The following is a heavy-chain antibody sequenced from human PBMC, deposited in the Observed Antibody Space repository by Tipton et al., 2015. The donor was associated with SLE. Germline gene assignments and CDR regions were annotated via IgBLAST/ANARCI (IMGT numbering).Heavy chain of an antibody. J-gene: IGHJ4*02. CDR2: MNPNSGNS. CDR1: GYTFSTYD. V-gene: IGHV1-8*01. D-gene: IGHD3-10*01. CDR3: ARGSGTYYNDIDY. Sequence: QLVQSGAEVKKPGASVKVSCKASGYTFSTYDIDWVRQATGQGLEWMGWMNPNSGNSGYAQKFQGRVTMTRNTSISTAYMELSILRSEDTAVYYCARGSGTYYNDIDYWGQGTLVTVSS.